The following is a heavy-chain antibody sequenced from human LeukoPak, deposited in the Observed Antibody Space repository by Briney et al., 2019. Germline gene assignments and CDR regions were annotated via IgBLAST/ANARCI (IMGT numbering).Heavy chain of an antibody. D-gene: IGHD5-12*01. CDR1: GLTFGSYT. Sequence: GGSLRLSCAASGLTFGSYTMSWVRQAPGKGLEWVSGITATGSRTYYADSVKGRFTISRDNAKNSLYLQMNSLRAEDTAVYYCAVATIWRGVVDYWGQGTLVTVSS. J-gene: IGHJ4*02. CDR3: AVATIWRGVVDY. CDR2: ITATGSRT. V-gene: IGHV3-23*01.